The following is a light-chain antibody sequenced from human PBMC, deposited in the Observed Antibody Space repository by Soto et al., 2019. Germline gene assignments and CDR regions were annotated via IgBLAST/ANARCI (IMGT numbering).Light chain of an antibody. CDR2: ETS. Sequence: DIQMTRSPSTLSASVGDRVSITCRASQSISSPMAWYQQEPGKAPRLLIYETSTLQRGVPSRFSGSASGTEFTLTISSLQPDDFATYYCQQYNGFGSWTFGQGTKVEIK. V-gene: IGKV1-5*03. CDR1: QSISSP. J-gene: IGKJ1*01. CDR3: QQYNGFGSWT.